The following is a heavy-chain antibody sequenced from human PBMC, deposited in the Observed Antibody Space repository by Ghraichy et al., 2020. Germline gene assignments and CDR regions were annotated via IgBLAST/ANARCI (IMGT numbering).Heavy chain of an antibody. Sequence: SVKVSCKASGGTFSSYAISWVRQAPGQGLEWMGGIIPIFGTANYAQKFQGRVTITTDESTSTAYMELSSLRSEDTAVYYCARDPRRGYTAFGYWGQGTLVTVSS. CDR3: ARDPRRGYTAFGY. V-gene: IGHV1-69*05. CDR2: IIPIFGTA. D-gene: IGHD3-3*01. CDR1: GGTFSSYA. J-gene: IGHJ4*02.